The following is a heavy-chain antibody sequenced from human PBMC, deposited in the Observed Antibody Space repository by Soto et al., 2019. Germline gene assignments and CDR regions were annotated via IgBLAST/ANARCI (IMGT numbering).Heavy chain of an antibody. D-gene: IGHD3-9*01. V-gene: IGHV3-9*01. CDR3: AKDIVGPISFYFDY. CDR2: ISWNSGRI. J-gene: IGHJ4*02. CDR1: GFTFDDYA. Sequence: DVQLVESGGGLVQHGRSLRLSCAASGFTFDDYAMHWVRQAPGKGLEWVSGISWNSGRIDYADSVKGRFTISRDNAKNSLYLQVNSLRAEDSALYYCAKDIVGPISFYFDYWGQGTLVTVSS.